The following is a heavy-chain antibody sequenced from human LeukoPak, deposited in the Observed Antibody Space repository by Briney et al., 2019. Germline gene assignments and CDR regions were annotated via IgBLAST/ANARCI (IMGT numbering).Heavy chain of an antibody. J-gene: IGHJ4*02. CDR1: GFTFSSYA. D-gene: IGHD2-2*01. CDR2: ISGSGGST. CDR3: ANRRCTSSSCYLEY. Sequence: RTGGSLRLSCAASGFTFSSYAMSWVRQAPGKGLEWVSAISGSGGSTYYADSVKGRFTISRDNSKNTVYLQMNSLRAEDTAVYYCANRRCTSSSCYLEYWGQGTLVTVSS. V-gene: IGHV3-23*01.